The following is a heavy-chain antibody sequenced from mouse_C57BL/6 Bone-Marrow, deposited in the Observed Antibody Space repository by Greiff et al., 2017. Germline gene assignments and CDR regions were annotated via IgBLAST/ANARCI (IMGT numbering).Heavy chain of an antibody. J-gene: IGHJ3*01. CDR3: ARGHLQ. V-gene: IGHV3-6*01. CDR1: GYSITSGYY. Sequence: ESGPGLVKPSQSLSLTCSVTGYSITSGYYWNWIRQFPGNKLEWMGYISYDGSNNYNPSLKNRISITRDTSKNQFFLKLNSVTTEDTATYYCARGHLQGGQGTLVTVSA. D-gene: IGHD2-1*01. CDR2: ISYDGSN.